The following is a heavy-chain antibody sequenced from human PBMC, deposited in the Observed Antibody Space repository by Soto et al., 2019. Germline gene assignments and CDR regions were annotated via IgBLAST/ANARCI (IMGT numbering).Heavy chain of an antibody. Sequence: PSETLSLTCTVSGGSISSGGYYWSWIRQHPGKGLEWIGYIYYSGSTYYNPSLKSRVTISVDTSKNQFSLKLSSVTAADTAVYYCARDHVDTAMAGPIYYYYYGMDVWGQGTTVTVSS. V-gene: IGHV4-31*03. CDR1: GGSISSGGYY. CDR3: ARDHVDTAMAGPIYYYYYGMDV. CDR2: IYYSGST. D-gene: IGHD5-18*01. J-gene: IGHJ6*02.